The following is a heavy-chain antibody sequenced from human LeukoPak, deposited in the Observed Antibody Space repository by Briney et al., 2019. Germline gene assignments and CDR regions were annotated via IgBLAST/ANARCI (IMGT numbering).Heavy chain of an antibody. CDR3: ASYINWVAGDV. Sequence: PGGSLRLFCAASGFAFSNSWMSWVRQAPGKGLEGVANINHEGGDIHYVDSVKGRFTISRDNAKDSLYLQMNSLRAEDTAVYYCASYINWVAGDVWGQGTTVTVSS. D-gene: IGHD1-1*01. CDR1: GFAFSNSW. CDR2: INHEGGDI. V-gene: IGHV3-7*01. J-gene: IGHJ6*02.